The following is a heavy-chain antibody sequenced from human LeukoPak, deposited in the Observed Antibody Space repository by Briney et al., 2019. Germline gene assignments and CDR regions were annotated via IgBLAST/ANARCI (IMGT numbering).Heavy chain of an antibody. J-gene: IGHJ3*02. D-gene: IGHD1-26*01. CDR2: FDPEDGET. CDR1: GYTLTELS. Sequence: ASVKVSCKVSGYTLTELSMHWVRQAPGKGLEWMGGFDPEDGETIYAQKFQGRVTMTEDTSTDTAYMELSSLRSEDTAVYYCATGGLFRGSYSHDAFDIWGQGTMVTVSS. V-gene: IGHV1-24*01. CDR3: ATGGLFRGSYSHDAFDI.